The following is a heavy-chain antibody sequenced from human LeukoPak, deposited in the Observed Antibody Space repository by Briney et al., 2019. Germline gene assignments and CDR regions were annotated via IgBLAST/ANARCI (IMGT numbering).Heavy chain of an antibody. D-gene: IGHD2-15*01. Sequence: GGSLRLSCAASGFTFSSYGMHWVRQAPGKGLEWVAVIWYDGSNKYYADSVKGRFTISRDNSKNTLYLQMNSLRAEDTAVYYCARDHWGYCSGGSCSLDHWGQGTLVTVSS. CDR3: ARDHWGYCSGGSCSLDH. CDR2: IWYDGSNK. V-gene: IGHV3-33*01. CDR1: GFTFSSYG. J-gene: IGHJ4*02.